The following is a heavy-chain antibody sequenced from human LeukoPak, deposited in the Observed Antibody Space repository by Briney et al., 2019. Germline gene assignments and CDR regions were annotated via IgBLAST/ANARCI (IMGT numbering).Heavy chain of an antibody. D-gene: IGHD3-9*01. CDR1: AFTFSIYR. Sequence: GGSLRLSCVPSAFTFSIYRMCWGRPGPGERLGWVSYISSISSTIYYADSVKGRFTISRDNAKNSLYLQMNSLRDEDTAVYYCARAVLDYDILTGYVNDAFDIWGQGTMVTVSS. CDR3: ARAVLDYDILTGYVNDAFDI. CDR2: ISSISSTI. V-gene: IGHV3-48*02. J-gene: IGHJ3*02.